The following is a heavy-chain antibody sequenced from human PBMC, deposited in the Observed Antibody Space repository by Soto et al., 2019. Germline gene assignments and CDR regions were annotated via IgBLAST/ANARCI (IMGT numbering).Heavy chain of an antibody. CDR2: VNDSGST. D-gene: IGHD1-26*01. CDR1: GGSFTGNY. Sequence: QVQLQQWGAGLLKPSETLSLTCAVYGGSFTGNYRRWLRPPPGTGLEWIGEVNDSGSTNFNPSLKSRVTISGDTSKKQSTLKVTSVTAADTAVEYWATDSATSDCGMDVWGHGTTVTVSS. J-gene: IGHJ6*02. CDR3: ATDSATSDCGMDV. V-gene: IGHV4-34*01.